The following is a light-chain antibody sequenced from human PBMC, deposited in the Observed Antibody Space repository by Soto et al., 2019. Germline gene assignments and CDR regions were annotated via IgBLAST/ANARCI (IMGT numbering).Light chain of an antibody. Sequence: EIVLTQSPATLSLSPGNRATLSCRASQSVTSYLAWYQQKPGQAPRLLIYDASTRATGIPARFSGSGSGTEFTLTISSLQSEDFAVFYCQQYFDWPQSFGQGTKV. CDR2: DAS. J-gene: IGKJ1*01. V-gene: IGKV3-15*01. CDR3: QQYFDWPQS. CDR1: QSVTSY.